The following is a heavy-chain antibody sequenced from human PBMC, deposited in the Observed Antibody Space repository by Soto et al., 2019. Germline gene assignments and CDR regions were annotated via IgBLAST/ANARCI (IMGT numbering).Heavy chain of an antibody. CDR2: ISGSGSNT. Sequence: PGGSLRLSCAASGFTSSSYAMSWVRQAPGKGLEWVSAISGSGSNTYYADSVKGRFTISRDNSKNTLFLQMDSLKASDTAIYFCARHSLYTDSPSLAMDVWGQGTTVTVSS. D-gene: IGHD2-21*02. CDR3: ARHSLYTDSPSLAMDV. CDR1: GFTSSSYA. V-gene: IGHV3-23*01. J-gene: IGHJ6*02.